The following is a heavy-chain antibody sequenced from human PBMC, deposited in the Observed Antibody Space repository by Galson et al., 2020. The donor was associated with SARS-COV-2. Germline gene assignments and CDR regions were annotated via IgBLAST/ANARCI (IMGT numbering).Heavy chain of an antibody. Sequence: GESLKISCAASGFTFSSYAMHWVRQAPGKGLEWVAVISYDGSNKYYADSVKDRFTISRDNSKNTLYLQMNSLRAEDTAVYYCARDQGSGWYPWGQGTLVTVSS. J-gene: IGHJ5*02. D-gene: IGHD6-19*01. CDR2: ISYDGSNK. CDR3: ARDQGSGWYP. V-gene: IGHV3-30-3*01. CDR1: GFTFSSYA.